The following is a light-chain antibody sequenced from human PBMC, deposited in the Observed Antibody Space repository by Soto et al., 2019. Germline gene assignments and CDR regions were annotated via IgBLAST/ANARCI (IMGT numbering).Light chain of an antibody. CDR3: QSYDSSLSGSKV. CDR1: SSNIGAGYD. V-gene: IGLV1-40*01. J-gene: IGLJ1*01. CDR2: GNS. Sequence: QSVLTQPPSVYGAPGQRVTISCTGSSSNIGAGYDVHWYQQLPGTDPKLLIYGNSNRPSGVPDRFSGSKSGTEASLAITGLQAEDEADYYGQSYDSSLSGSKVFGTGTKLTVL.